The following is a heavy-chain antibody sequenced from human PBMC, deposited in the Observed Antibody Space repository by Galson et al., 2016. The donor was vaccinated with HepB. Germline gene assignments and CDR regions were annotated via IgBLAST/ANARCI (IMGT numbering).Heavy chain of an antibody. CDR2: ISDNGGRT. Sequence: SLRLSCAASGFTFSSHAMHWVRQAPGKGLECVSTISDNGGRTFYANSLKGRFTISRDNSKNRLYLQMGSLRAEDMAVYFCARGRGGATQRYFDYWGRGTLFTVSS. D-gene: IGHD1-26*01. CDR1: GFTFSSHA. J-gene: IGHJ4*02. CDR3: ARGRGGATQRYFDY. V-gene: IGHV3-64*01.